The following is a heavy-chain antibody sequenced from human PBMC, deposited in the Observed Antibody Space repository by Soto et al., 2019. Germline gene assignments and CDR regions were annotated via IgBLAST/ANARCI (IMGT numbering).Heavy chain of an antibody. CDR1: GFSLSSGYY. J-gene: IGHJ4*02. D-gene: IGHD1-26*01. V-gene: IGHV4-38-2*01. CDR2: IYHSGST. CDR3: ARGKWEPYYFDY. Sequence: SETLSLTCAVSGFSLSSGYYWGWVRQPPGKGLECIGTIYHSGSTYYSPSLKSRVTISVDTSKNQFSLKLNSVTAADTAVYYCARGKWEPYYFDYWGQGTLVTGLL.